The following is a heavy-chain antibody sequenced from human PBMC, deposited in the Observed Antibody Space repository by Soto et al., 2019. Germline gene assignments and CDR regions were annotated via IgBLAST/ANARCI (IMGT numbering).Heavy chain of an antibody. CDR1: GFTFSSCA. J-gene: IGHJ6*02. CDR3: AKDRGVVIPAAIPMRSMDV. V-gene: IGHV3-23*01. D-gene: IGHD2-2*01. Sequence: GGSLRLSCAASGFTFSSCAMSWVRQAPGKGLEWVSAISGSGGRTYYEDSVKGRFTISRDNSKNTLYLQMNSLRAEDTAVYYYAKDRGVVIPAAIPMRSMDVWGQGTTVTVSS. CDR2: ISGSGGRT.